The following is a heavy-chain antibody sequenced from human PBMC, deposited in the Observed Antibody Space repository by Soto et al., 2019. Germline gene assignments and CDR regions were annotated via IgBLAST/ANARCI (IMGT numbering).Heavy chain of an antibody. D-gene: IGHD4-17*01. CDR1: GFTFSDYY. V-gene: IGHV3-11*01. CDR3: ARVTHDHGDHVDY. Sequence: QVQLVESGGGLVKPGGSLRLSCAASGFTFSDYYMTWIRQAPGKGLDWISCISSGGSIISYADSVKGRFTISRDNAKNSLYLEMDSLRAEDTAVYYCARVTHDHGDHVDYWGQGTLVTVSS. J-gene: IGHJ4*02. CDR2: ISSGGSII.